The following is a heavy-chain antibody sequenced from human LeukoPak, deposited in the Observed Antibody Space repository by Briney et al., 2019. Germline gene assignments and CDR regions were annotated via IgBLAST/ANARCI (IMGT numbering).Heavy chain of an antibody. Sequence: ASVKVSCKASGYTFTSYYMHWVRQAPGQGLEWMGIINPSGGSTSYAQKFQGRVTMTRDMSTSTVYMELSSLRSEDTAVYYCARRGYDILTGYYLFDYWGQGTLVTVSS. CDR1: GYTFTSYY. J-gene: IGHJ4*02. CDR3: ARRGYDILTGYYLFDY. CDR2: INPSGGST. V-gene: IGHV1-46*01. D-gene: IGHD3-9*01.